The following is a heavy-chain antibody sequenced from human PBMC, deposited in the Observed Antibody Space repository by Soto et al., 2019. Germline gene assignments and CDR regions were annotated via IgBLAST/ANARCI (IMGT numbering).Heavy chain of an antibody. CDR2: IKSKTDGGTT. D-gene: IGHD5-18*01. CDR1: GFTFSNAW. Sequence: EVQLVESGGGLVQPGGSLRLSCAASGFTFSNAWMSWVRQAPGKGLEWVGRIKSKTDGGTTDYAAPVKGRFTISRDDSKNTLYLQINSLKTEDTAVYYCTRIGYSYGFSTDYWGQGTLVTVSS. J-gene: IGHJ4*02. V-gene: IGHV3-15*01. CDR3: TRIGYSYGFSTDY.